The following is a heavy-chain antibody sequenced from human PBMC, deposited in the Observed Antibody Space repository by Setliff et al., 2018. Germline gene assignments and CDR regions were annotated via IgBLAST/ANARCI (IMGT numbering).Heavy chain of an antibody. Sequence: GGSLRLSCVTSGFTFSTYWMHWVRQAPGQGLVWVARISTDGSSITYADSVKGRFTISRGNARNTLYLQMNSLTAEDTAVYYCARVGSKPQLGWFDPWGQGTLVTVSS. CDR2: ISTDGSSI. J-gene: IGHJ5*02. D-gene: IGHD1-26*01. V-gene: IGHV3-74*03. CDR3: ARVGSKPQLGWFDP. CDR1: GFTFSTYW.